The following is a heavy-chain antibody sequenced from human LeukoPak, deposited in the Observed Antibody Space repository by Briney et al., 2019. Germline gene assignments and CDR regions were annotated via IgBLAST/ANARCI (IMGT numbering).Heavy chain of an antibody. CDR3: ARVGDGGELLSAFDI. J-gene: IGHJ3*02. CDR1: GGSISSYY. V-gene: IGHV4-59*01. CDR2: IYYSGSA. Sequence: SETLSLTCTVSGGSISSYYWSWIRQPPGKGLEWIGYIYYSGSANYNPSLKSRVTISVDTSKNQFSLKLSSVTAADTAVYYCARVGDGGELLSAFDIWGQGTMVTVSS. D-gene: IGHD3-10*01.